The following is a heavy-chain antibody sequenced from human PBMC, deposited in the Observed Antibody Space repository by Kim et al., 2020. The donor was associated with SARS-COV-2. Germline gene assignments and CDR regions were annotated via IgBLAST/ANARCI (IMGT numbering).Heavy chain of an antibody. V-gene: IGHV1-2*02. J-gene: IGHJ4*02. D-gene: IGHD1-26*01. Sequence: ASVKVSCKASGYTFTDYYVHWVRQAPGQRLEWMGWINPGTAGTNYAQKFQGRVTMTSDTSISTAYMELSSLRPDDTAVYYCARRYTGTSEGYWGQGTLVTVSS. CDR3: ARRYTGTSEGY. CDR2: INPGTAGT. CDR1: GYTFTDYY.